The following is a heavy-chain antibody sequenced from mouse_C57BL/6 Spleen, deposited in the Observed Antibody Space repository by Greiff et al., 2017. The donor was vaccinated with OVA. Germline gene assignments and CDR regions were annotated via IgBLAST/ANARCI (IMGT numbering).Heavy chain of an antibody. D-gene: IGHD1-1*01. CDR2: ISYDGSN. Sequence: EVKLEESGPGLVKPSQSLSLTCSVTGYSITSGYYWNWIRQFPGNKLEWMGYISYDGSNNYNPSLKNRISITRDTSKNQFFLKLNSVTTEDTATYYCARDDTTVYFDVWGTGTTVTVSS. CDR3: ARDDTTVYFDV. J-gene: IGHJ1*03. V-gene: IGHV3-6*01. CDR1: GYSITSGYY.